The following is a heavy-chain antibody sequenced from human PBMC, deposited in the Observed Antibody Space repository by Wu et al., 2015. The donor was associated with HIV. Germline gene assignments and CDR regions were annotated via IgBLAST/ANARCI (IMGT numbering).Heavy chain of an antibody. CDR1: GGTFSSYA. V-gene: IGHV1-69*12. Sequence: QVQLVQSGAEVKKPGSSVKVSCKASGGTFSSYAISWVRQAPGQGLEWMGGIIPIFGTANYAQKFQGRVTITADESTSTAYMELSSLRSEDTAVYYCAREGAPYSSGWDRPKKYYYYYMDVWGKGTTVTVSS. CDR3: AREGAPYSSGWDRPKKYYYYYMDV. CDR2: IIPIFGTA. J-gene: IGHJ6*03. D-gene: IGHD6-19*01.